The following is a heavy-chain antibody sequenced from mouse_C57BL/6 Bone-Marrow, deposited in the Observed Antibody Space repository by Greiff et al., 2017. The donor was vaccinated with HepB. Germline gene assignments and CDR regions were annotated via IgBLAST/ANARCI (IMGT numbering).Heavy chain of an antibody. Sequence: LVESGAELVKPGASVKLSCKASGYTFTSYWMHWVKQRPGQGLEWIGMIHPNSGSTNYNEKFKSKATLTVDKSSSTAYMQLSSLTSEDSAVYYCARPLWLRRGFAYWGQGTLVTVSA. V-gene: IGHV1-64*01. D-gene: IGHD2-2*01. J-gene: IGHJ3*01. CDR1: GYTFTSYW. CDR3: ARPLWLRRGFAY. CDR2: IHPNSGST.